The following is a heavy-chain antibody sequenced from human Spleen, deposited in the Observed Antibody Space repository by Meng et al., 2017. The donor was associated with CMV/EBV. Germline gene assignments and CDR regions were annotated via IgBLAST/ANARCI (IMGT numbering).Heavy chain of an antibody. V-gene: IGHV3-21*01. CDR2: ITSSSSYI. J-gene: IGHJ6*02. CDR3: ARDLRYCSGGSCSRLYHDYGLDV. D-gene: IGHD2-15*01. Sequence: GESLKISCAGSGFKFVSYTMNWVRQVPGRGLEWVSSITSSSSYIYYADSLKGRFTISRDNSKNTLYLRMSSLRPEDTAVYYCARDLRYCSGGSCSRLYHDYGLDVWGQGTTVTVSS. CDR1: GFKFVSYT.